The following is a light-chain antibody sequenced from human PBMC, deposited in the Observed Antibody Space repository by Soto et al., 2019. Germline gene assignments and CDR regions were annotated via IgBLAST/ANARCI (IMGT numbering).Light chain of an antibody. J-gene: IGKJ1*01. CDR1: QSVSSSY. CDR2: GAS. Sequence: EIVLTQSPGTLSLSPGERATLSCRASQSVSSSYLAWYQQKPGLAPRLLMYGASSRATGIPDRFIGSGSGTDFHLTISRLEPEDFGVYYCQQYGSSPWTLGQGTKVEIK. V-gene: IGKV3-20*01. CDR3: QQYGSSPWT.